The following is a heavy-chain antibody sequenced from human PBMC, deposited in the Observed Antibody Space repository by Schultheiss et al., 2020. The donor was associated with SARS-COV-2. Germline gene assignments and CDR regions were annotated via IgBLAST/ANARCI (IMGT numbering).Heavy chain of an antibody. J-gene: IGHJ6*02. Sequence: GGSLRLSCAVSGFTFSSYSMNWVRQAPGKGLEWVAVISYDGSNKYYADSVKGRFTISRDNAKNTLYLQMNSLRAEDTAVYYCARAPYDSSGYYYGDYYYGMDVWGQGTTVTVSS. D-gene: IGHD3-22*01. CDR1: GFTFSSYS. CDR2: ISYDGSNK. V-gene: IGHV3-30*03. CDR3: ARAPYDSSGYYYGDYYYGMDV.